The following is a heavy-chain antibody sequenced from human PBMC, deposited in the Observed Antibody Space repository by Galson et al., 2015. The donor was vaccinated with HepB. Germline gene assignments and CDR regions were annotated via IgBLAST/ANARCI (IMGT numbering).Heavy chain of an antibody. CDR3: ARASSGWPKYYFDY. CDR1: GYTFTSYA. J-gene: IGHJ4*02. D-gene: IGHD6-19*01. V-gene: IGHV1-3*01. Sequence: SVKVSCKASGYTFTSYAMHWVRQAPGQRLEWMGWINAGNGNTKYSQKFQGRVTITRDTSASTAYMELSSLRSEDTAVYYCARASSGWPKYYFDYWGQGTLVTVSS. CDR2: INAGNGNT.